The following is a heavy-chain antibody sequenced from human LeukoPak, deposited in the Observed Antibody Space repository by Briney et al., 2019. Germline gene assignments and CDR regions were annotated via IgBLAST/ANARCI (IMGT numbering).Heavy chain of an antibody. J-gene: IGHJ4*02. V-gene: IGHV3-73*01. CDR3: AKSRGVQLWLPFDY. CDR2: IRSKANSYAT. CDR1: GFTFSGSA. D-gene: IGHD5-18*01. Sequence: GGSLRLSCAASGFTFSGSAMHWVRQASGKGLEWVGRIRSKANSYATAYAASVKGRFTISRDDSKNTAYLQMNSLRAEDTAVYYCAKSRGVQLWLPFDYWGQGTLVTVSS.